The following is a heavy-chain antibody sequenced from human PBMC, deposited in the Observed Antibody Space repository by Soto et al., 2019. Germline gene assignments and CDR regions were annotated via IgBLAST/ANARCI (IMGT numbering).Heavy chain of an antibody. J-gene: IGHJ6*02. Sequence: QVQLVESGGGLVKHGGSLRLSCAASGFSFSDSYMSWVRQDPGKGLEWVAYLSGSSGYTGYADSVKGRFTISRDNAKNSLYLQMNSLRFEDTAVYYCARDRGGYGPPDVWGQGTTVTVSS. CDR1: GFSFSDSY. CDR3: ARDRGGYGPPDV. D-gene: IGHD3-10*01. V-gene: IGHV3-11*06. CDR2: LSGSSGYT.